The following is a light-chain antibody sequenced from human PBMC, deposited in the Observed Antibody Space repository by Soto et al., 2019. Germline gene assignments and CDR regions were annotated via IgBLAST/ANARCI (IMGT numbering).Light chain of an antibody. Sequence: SVLTQPASVSGSPGQSITISCTGTSSDLGIYNYVSWYQHHPGNAPKLMIYEVSRRPSGVSNRFFGSKSDNTASLAISGLQPEDEAAYYCSSYSGSSTLVVFGGGTKLTVL. J-gene: IGLJ2*01. CDR3: SSYSGSSTLVV. V-gene: IGLV2-14*01. CDR1: SSDLGIYNY. CDR2: EVS.